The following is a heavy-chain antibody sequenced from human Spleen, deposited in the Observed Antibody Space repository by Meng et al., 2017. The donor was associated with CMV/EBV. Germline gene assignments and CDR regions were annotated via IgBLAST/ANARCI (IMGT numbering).Heavy chain of an antibody. J-gene: IGHJ6*02. D-gene: IGHD3-22*01. Sequence: ASVKVSCKASGYTFTDYYIHWVRQAPGQGLEWMGWINPNSGGTNYAQKFHDRVTMTRDTSISTAYMELSRLRSDDTAVYYCARDSSHSYHDSGGYYYYSYGMDVWGQGTTVTVSS. CDR2: INPNSGGT. V-gene: IGHV1-2*02. CDR1: GYTFTDYY. CDR3: ARDSSHSYHDSGGYYYYSYGMDV.